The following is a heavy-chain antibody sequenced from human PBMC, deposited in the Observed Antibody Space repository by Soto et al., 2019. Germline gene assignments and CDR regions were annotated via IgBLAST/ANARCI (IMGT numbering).Heavy chain of an antibody. J-gene: IGHJ1*01. CDR3: VKGAITMVRGVIASAEYFHH. V-gene: IGHV3-64D*06. D-gene: IGHD3-10*01. CDR1: GFTFHDYA. Sequence: GSLRLSCATSGFTFHDYAMSWVRQAPGKGLEYVSAISSNGGSTYYGDSVKGRFTISRDNSKNALYLQMSSMRAEDTAVYYCVKGAITMVRGVIASAEYFHHWGQGTLVTVSS. CDR2: ISSNGGST.